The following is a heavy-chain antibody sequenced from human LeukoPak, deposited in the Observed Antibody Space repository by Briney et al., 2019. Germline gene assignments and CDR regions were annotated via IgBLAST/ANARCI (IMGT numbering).Heavy chain of an antibody. Sequence: SETLSLTCAVYGGSFSGYYWSWLRQPPGKGLEWIGEINHSGSTNYNPSLKSRVTISVDTSKNQFSLKLSSVTAADTAVYYCARGAAAGKLDYWGQGTLVTVSS. CDR3: ARGAAAGKLDY. V-gene: IGHV4-34*01. CDR2: INHSGST. D-gene: IGHD6-13*01. J-gene: IGHJ4*02. CDR1: GGSFSGYY.